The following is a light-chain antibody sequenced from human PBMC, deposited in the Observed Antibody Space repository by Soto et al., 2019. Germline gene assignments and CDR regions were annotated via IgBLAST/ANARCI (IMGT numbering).Light chain of an antibody. J-gene: IGKJ5*01. Sequence: EIVLTQSPDTLSLSPGEGATLSCRASESVINNYLAWYQQKPGQAPRLLIFGASSRATGIPDRFSGSGSGADFTLTITRLEPEDFAVYYCQQYGSSPRTFGQGTRLETK. CDR2: GAS. CDR3: QQYGSSPRT. CDR1: ESVINNY. V-gene: IGKV3-20*01.